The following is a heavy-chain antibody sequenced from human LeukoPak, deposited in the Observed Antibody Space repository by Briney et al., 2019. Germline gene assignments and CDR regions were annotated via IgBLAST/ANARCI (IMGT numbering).Heavy chain of an antibody. Sequence: PSETLSLTCTVSGGSISSSSYYWGWIRQPPGKGLEWIGSIYYSGSAYYNPSLKSRVSISVDTSKNHFSLKLRSVTAADTAVYYCASPMAWAHNRRDSDYWGLGTLVTVSS. D-gene: IGHD5-24*01. CDR1: GGSISSSSYY. V-gene: IGHV4-39*07. CDR3: ASPMAWAHNRRDSDY. CDR2: IYYSGSA. J-gene: IGHJ4*02.